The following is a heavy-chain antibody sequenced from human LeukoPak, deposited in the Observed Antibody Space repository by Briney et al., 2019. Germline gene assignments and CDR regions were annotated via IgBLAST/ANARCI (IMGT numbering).Heavy chain of an antibody. D-gene: IGHD6-19*01. CDR3: AKVIPSSGWPFDY. V-gene: IGHV3-23*01. Sequence: GGSLRLSCAASAFTLMNYPMTWVRQAPGKGLEWVSVISGRGDTTYYADSVKGRFTISRDNSKSMLYLQMNSLRAEDTALYYCAKVIPSSGWPFDYWGQGTLVTVSS. J-gene: IGHJ4*02. CDR1: AFTLMNYP. CDR2: ISGRGDTT.